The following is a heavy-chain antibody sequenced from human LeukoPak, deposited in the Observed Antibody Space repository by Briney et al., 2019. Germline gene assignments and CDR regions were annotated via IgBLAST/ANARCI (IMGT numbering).Heavy chain of an antibody. CDR3: ARGVPKYYFDY. J-gene: IGHJ4*02. D-gene: IGHD5/OR15-5a*01. Sequence: GGSLRLSCAASGFTVSSNYMSWVRQAPGKGLEWVAAIYSGGSTYYADSVKGRFTISRDNSKNTLYLQMNSLRAEDTAVYYCARGVPKYYFDYWGQGTLVTVSS. CDR1: GFTVSSNY. CDR2: IYSGGST. V-gene: IGHV3-53*01.